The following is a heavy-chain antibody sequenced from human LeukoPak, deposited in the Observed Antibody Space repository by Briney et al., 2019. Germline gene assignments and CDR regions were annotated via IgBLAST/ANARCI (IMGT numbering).Heavy chain of an antibody. Sequence: SQTLSLTCTVSGGSISSGGYYWSWIRQHPGKGLEWIGYIYYSGSTYYNPSLKSRVTISVDTSKNQFSLKLSSVTAADTAVYYCARESAYCGGDCYYRYYYYGMDVWGQGTTVTVSS. CDR3: ARESAYCGGDCYYRYYYYGMDV. CDR1: GGSISSGGYY. CDR2: IYYSGST. J-gene: IGHJ6*02. D-gene: IGHD2-21*02. V-gene: IGHV4-31*03.